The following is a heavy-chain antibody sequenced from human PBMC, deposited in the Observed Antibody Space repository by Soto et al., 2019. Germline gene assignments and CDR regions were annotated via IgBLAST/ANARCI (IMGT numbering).Heavy chain of an antibody. Sequence: QITLKESGPKLVKPTQTLTLTCTCSGFSLSTSGVGVGWIRQPPGKALAWLALIYWDDDKRYSPSLKSRPTIIKDTSKNQVVLTMTTLDPVDTATYYCAHGPNYYYSGMEVWGQGTTVTVS. CDR3: AHGPNYYYSGMEV. CDR2: IYWDDDK. J-gene: IGHJ6*02. CDR1: GFSLSTSGVG. V-gene: IGHV2-5*02.